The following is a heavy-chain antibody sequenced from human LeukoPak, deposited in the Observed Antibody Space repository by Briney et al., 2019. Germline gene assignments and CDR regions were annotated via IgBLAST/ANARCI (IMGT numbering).Heavy chain of an antibody. Sequence: PGGSLRLSCAASGFTFSSYWMSWVRQAPGKGPEWVANIKQDGSGEFYVDSVKGRFTISRDNAKNSLYLQMNSLRAGDTAVYYCARDEYGDYRYWGQGTLVTVSS. J-gene: IGHJ4*02. V-gene: IGHV3-7*01. CDR2: IKQDGSGE. D-gene: IGHD4-17*01. CDR1: GFTFSSYW. CDR3: ARDEYGDYRY.